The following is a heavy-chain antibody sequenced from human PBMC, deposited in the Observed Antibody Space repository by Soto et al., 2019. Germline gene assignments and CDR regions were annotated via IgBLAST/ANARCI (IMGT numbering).Heavy chain of an antibody. D-gene: IGHD3-3*01. CDR1: GFTFSSYG. J-gene: IGHJ6*02. CDR3: AKDLAGITIFGVVIPPWYYYGMDV. CDR2: TSYDGSNK. Sequence: GGSLRLSCAASGFTFSSYGMHWVRQAPGKGLEWVAVTSYDGSNKYYADSVKGRFTISRDNSKNTLYLQMNSLRAEDTAVYYCAKDLAGITIFGVVIPPWYYYGMDVWGQGTTVTVSS. V-gene: IGHV3-30*18.